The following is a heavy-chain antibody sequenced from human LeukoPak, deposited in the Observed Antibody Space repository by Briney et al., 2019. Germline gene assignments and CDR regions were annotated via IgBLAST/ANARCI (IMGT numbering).Heavy chain of an antibody. V-gene: IGHV3-53*01. CDR2: ISSAGST. CDR3: AREDEDSGLALDY. CDR1: GFTVSSDY. J-gene: IGHJ4*02. D-gene: IGHD3-10*01. Sequence: GGSLRLSCAASGFTVSSDYVTWVRQAPGKGLEWVSVISSAGSTYYADSVKGRFTISRDNSKNTLYLQMNSLRAEDTAVYYCAREDEDSGLALDYWGQGTLVTVSS.